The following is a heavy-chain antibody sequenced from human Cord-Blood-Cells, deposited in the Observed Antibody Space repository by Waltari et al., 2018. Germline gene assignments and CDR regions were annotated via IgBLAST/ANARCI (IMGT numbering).Heavy chain of an antibody. CDR1: GGSVSSGSYY. J-gene: IGHJ4*02. Sequence: QVQLQESGPGLVKPSETLSLTCTVSGGSVSSGSYYWSWIRQPPGKGLEWIGYIYYSGSTSYNPSLKSRVTISVDTSKNQFSLKLSSVTAADMAVYYCARVRKSNWNYVFDYWGQGTLVTVSS. D-gene: IGHD1-7*01. CDR2: IYYSGST. V-gene: IGHV4-61*01. CDR3: ARVRKSNWNYVFDY.